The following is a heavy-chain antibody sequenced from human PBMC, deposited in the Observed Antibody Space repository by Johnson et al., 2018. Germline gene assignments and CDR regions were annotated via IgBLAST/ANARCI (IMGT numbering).Heavy chain of an antibody. J-gene: IGHJ4*02. D-gene: IGHD3-10*01. CDR3: ARALTVVRERAPEGY. CDR2: INSDGTIT. Sequence: EVQLVESGGGLVQPGGSLRLSCAASGFSFSTYWMHWVRQAPGKGLVWVSRINSDGTITNYVDSVKGRFTISRDNAKNTLYLQMNRLRVEDTAVYYCARALTVVRERAPEGYWGQGTLVTVSS. CDR1: GFSFSTYW. V-gene: IGHV3-74*02.